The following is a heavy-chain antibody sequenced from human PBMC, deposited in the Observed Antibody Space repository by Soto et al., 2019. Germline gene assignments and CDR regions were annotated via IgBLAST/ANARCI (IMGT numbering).Heavy chain of an antibody. D-gene: IGHD2-15*01. Sequence: QVQLQESGPGLVKPSQTLSLTCTVSGGSISSGGYYWSWIRQHPGKGLEWIGYIYYSGSTYYNPSLKSRVTISVDTSKNQFSLKLSYVTAADTAVYYCARDYCRGGSCYPFDYWGQGTLVTVSS. CDR3: ARDYCRGGSCYPFDY. CDR2: IYYSGST. V-gene: IGHV4-31*03. CDR1: GGSISSGGYY. J-gene: IGHJ4*02.